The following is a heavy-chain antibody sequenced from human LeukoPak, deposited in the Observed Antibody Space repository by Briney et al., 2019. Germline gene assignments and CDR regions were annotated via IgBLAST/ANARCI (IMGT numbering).Heavy chain of an antibody. CDR3: ARCYYDSSGYLRFDWFDP. J-gene: IGHJ5*02. CDR1: GYTFTGYY. D-gene: IGHD3-22*01. Sequence: ASVKVSCKASGYTFTGYYMHWVRQAPGQGLEWMGWINPNSGGTNYARKFQGRVTMTRDTSISTAYMELSRLRSDDTAVYYCARCYYDSSGYLRFDWFDPWGQGTLVTVSS. CDR2: INPNSGGT. V-gene: IGHV1-2*02.